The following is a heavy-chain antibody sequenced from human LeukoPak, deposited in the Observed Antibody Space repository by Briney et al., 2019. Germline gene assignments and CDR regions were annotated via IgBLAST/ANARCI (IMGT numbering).Heavy chain of an antibody. J-gene: IGHJ4*02. CDR1: GFTFSSYS. Sequence: GGSLRLSCAASGFTFSSYSMNWVRQAPGKGLEWVSSISSSSSYICYADSVKGRFTISRDNAKNSLYLQMNSLRAEDTAVYYCARRGPNLLDYWGQGTLVTVSS. D-gene: IGHD1-14*01. CDR3: ARRGPNLLDY. V-gene: IGHV3-21*01. CDR2: ISSSSSYI.